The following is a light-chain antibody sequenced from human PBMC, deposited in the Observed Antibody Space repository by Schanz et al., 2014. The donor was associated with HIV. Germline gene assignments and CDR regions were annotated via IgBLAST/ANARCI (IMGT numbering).Light chain of an antibody. Sequence: NFMLTQPHSVSESPGKTVTISCTRSSGSIASNYVQWYHHPPGTAPPTVIYDDNQRPSGVPDRFSGSIDSSSNSASLTIYGLKTEDEADYYCQSYDNNNRWVFGGGTQLTVL. CDR3: QSYDNNNRWV. V-gene: IGLV6-57*04. J-gene: IGLJ3*02. CDR1: SGSIASNY. CDR2: DDN.